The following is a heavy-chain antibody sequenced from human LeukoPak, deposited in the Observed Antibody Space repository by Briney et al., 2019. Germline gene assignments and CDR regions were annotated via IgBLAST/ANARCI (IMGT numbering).Heavy chain of an antibody. CDR1: GGSISSSSYH. CDR2: IYYSGST. Sequence: SETLSLTCTVSGGSISSSSYHWGWIRQPPGKGLEWIGSIYYSGSTYYNPSLRSRVTISVDTSKNQFSLKLSSVTAADTAVYYCASRRTAAGAKYFDYWGQGTLVSVSS. V-gene: IGHV4-39*07. J-gene: IGHJ4*02. CDR3: ASRRTAAGAKYFDY. D-gene: IGHD6-13*01.